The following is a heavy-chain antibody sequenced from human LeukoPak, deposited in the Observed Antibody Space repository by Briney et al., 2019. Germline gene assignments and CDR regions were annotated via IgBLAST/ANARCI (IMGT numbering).Heavy chain of an antibody. D-gene: IGHD3-10*01. CDR2: INPNSGGT. CDR3: ARDLSPYYGSGSWDY. CDR1: GYTFTVYY. J-gene: IGHJ4*02. V-gene: IGHV1-2*02. Sequence: ASVKVSFKASGYTFTVYYMHWVRQAPGQGLEWMGWINPNSGGTNYAQKFQGRVTMTRDTSISTAYMELSRLRSDDTAVYYCARDLSPYYGSGSWDYWGQGTLVTVSS.